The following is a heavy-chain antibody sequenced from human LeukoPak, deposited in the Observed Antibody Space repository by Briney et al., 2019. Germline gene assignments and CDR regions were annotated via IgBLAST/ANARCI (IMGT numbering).Heavy chain of an antibody. Sequence: ASAKVSCKASGGTFSSYAISWVRQAPGQGLQWMGGIIPIFGIANYAQKFQGRVTITADESTSTVYMELSSLRSEDTAVYYCARTYYYGSGSYHYSFYYMDVWGKGTTVTISS. J-gene: IGHJ6*03. CDR1: GGTFSSYA. D-gene: IGHD3-10*01. V-gene: IGHV1-69*13. CDR3: ARTYYYGSGSYHYSFYYMDV. CDR2: IIPIFGIA.